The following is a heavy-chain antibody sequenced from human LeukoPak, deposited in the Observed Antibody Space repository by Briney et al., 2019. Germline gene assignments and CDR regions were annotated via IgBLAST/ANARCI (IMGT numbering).Heavy chain of an antibody. Sequence: ASVKVSCKASGYTFTSYYMHWVRQAPGQGLEWMGIINPSGGSTSYAQKFQGRVTMTRDTSTSTVYMELSSLRSEDTAVYYCARDIVVFRFFRNLLYGMDVWGQGTTVTVSS. CDR1: GYTFTSYY. V-gene: IGHV1-46*01. CDR3: ARDIVVFRFFRNLLYGMDV. CDR2: INPSGGST. D-gene: IGHD3-3*01. J-gene: IGHJ6*02.